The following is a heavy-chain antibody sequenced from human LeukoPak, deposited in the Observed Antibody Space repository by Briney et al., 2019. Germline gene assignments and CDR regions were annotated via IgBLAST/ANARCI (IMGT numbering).Heavy chain of an antibody. Sequence: SGTLSLTCAVSGGSISSSNWWSWVRQPPGKGLEWIGEIYHSGSTNYNPSLKSRVTISVDKSKNQFSLKLSSVTAADTAVYYCARDLRGFHGSLPYRPDYYGMDVWGQGTTVTVS. D-gene: IGHD2-2*01. V-gene: IGHV4-4*02. CDR2: IYHSGST. CDR3: ARDLRGFHGSLPYRPDYYGMDV. CDR1: GGSISSSNW. J-gene: IGHJ6*02.